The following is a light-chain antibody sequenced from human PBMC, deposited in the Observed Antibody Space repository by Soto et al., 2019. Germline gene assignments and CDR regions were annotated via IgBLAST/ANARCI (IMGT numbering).Light chain of an antibody. J-gene: IGLJ3*02. V-gene: IGLV7-43*01. CDR2: STS. CDR1: GGAVTTGHH. CDR3: LISYSGVQPWV. Sequence: QAVVTQEPSLTGSPGGTVTLTCGSSGGAVTTGHHANWCQQKPGQAPTPLIYSTSYTPSWTAARFSGSFLGDKAAPPLSGVQHEDEADDYCLISYSGVQPWVFGGGTKLTVL.